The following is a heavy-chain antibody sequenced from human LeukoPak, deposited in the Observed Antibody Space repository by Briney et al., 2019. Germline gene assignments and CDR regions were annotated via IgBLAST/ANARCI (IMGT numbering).Heavy chain of an antibody. J-gene: IGHJ6*03. CDR2: MNPNSGNT. CDR1: GYTFTSYD. D-gene: IGHD1-20*01. CDR3: ARAGNWNYFYNYYMDV. V-gene: IGHV1-8*01. Sequence: ASVKVSCKASGYTFTSYDINWVRQATGQGLEWMGWMNPNSGNTGYAQKFQGRVTMTRNTSISTAYVELSSLRSEDTAVYYCARAGNWNYFYNYYMDVWGKGTTVTVSS.